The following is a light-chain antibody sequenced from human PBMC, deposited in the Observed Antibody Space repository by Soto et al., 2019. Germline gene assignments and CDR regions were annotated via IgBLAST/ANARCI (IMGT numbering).Light chain of an antibody. CDR2: ENN. Sequence: VLTQPPSVSAAPGQKVTISCSGSSSNIGNNYVSWYQQLPGTAPKLLISENNNRPSGIPDRFSGSKSGTSATLGITGLQTGDEADYYCGTWDSSLSAYVFGTGTKVTVL. CDR3: GTWDSSLSAYV. J-gene: IGLJ1*01. V-gene: IGLV1-51*02. CDR1: SSNIGNNY.